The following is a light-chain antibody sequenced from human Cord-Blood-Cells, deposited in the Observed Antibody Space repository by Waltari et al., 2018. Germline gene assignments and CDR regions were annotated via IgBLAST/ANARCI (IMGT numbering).Light chain of an antibody. CDR3: QQXXXXXYT. Sequence: DIVMTQSPDSLAVSLGERATINCKSSPSVLYSSNNKNYLAWYQQKPGQPPQLLIYWASXRXXGXXXRFSGSXSGTDFTLXXXSLXAEDVXVXXCQQXXXXXYTXGQGTXLEIX. J-gene: IGKJ2*01. CDR1: PSVLYSSNNKNY. V-gene: IGKV4-1*01. CDR2: WAS.